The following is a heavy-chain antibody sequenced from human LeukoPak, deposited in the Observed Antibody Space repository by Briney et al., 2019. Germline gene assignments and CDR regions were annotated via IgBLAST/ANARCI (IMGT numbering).Heavy chain of an antibody. Sequence: SETLSLTCTVSGGSISSYYWSWIRQPAGKGLEWIGRIYTSGSTNYNPSLQSRITMSVDTSKNQFSLKLSSVTAADTAVYYCARVDSSGYHEPFDYWGQGTLVTVSS. CDR3: ARVDSSGYHEPFDY. D-gene: IGHD3-22*01. CDR1: GGSISSYY. J-gene: IGHJ4*02. V-gene: IGHV4-4*07. CDR2: IYTSGST.